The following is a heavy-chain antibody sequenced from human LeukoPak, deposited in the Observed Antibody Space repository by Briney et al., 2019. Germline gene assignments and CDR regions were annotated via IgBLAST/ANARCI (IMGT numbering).Heavy chain of an antibody. J-gene: IGHJ4*02. CDR3: ARDHDYGPDY. Sequence: ASLKVSCKTSGVTFSDNYMLWLRQAPGQGLEWMGWIKPDSVATNNAQKFQGSFTTSRDMNIITVYMLLSSRTSAATATYCCARDHDYGPDYWGQGTLVTVSA. D-gene: IGHD4/OR15-4a*01. CDR2: IKPDSVAT. V-gene: IGHV1-2*02. CDR1: GVTFSDNY.